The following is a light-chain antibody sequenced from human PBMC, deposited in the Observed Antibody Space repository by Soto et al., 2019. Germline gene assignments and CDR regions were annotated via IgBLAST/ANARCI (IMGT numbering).Light chain of an antibody. V-gene: IGKV1-39*01. CDR2: AAS. CDR1: QSISSY. CDR3: QQFNSFSS. J-gene: IGKJ1*01. Sequence: DIQMTQSPSSLSASLGDRVSITCRASQSISSYLNWYQQKPGKAPKVLIYAASNLQSGVPSRFSGSGSGTDFALTISSLQPDDFATYYCQQFNSFSSFGQGTKVDIK.